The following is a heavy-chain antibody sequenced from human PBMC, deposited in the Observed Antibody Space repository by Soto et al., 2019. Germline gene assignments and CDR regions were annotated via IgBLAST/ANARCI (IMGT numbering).Heavy chain of an antibody. D-gene: IGHD1-26*01. J-gene: IGHJ3*02. Sequence: LSLTCSVSGGSLSSYFWSWIRQPPGKGLEWIGYIFYSGTTNYNPSLKSRVTISIDTSRNRFALKLNSVTAADTAVYYCARGRGGTYDAFDIWGQGTMVTVSS. CDR1: GGSLSSYF. CDR2: IFYSGTT. V-gene: IGHV4-59*01. CDR3: ARGRGGTYDAFDI.